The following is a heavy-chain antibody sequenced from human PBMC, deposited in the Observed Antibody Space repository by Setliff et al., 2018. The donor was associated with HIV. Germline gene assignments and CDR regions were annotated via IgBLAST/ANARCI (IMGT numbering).Heavy chain of an antibody. CDR2: ISSNGGST. V-gene: IGHV3-64D*09. Sequence: PGGSLRLSCSASGFTFSSYVMHWVRQAPGKGLEYVSAISSNGGSTYYADSVKGRFTISRDNSKNTLYLQMSSLRVEDTAVYYCVKATAAWDDAFDIWGQGTMVTVSS. CDR3: VKATAAWDDAFDI. D-gene: IGHD6-13*01. CDR1: GFTFSSYV. J-gene: IGHJ3*02.